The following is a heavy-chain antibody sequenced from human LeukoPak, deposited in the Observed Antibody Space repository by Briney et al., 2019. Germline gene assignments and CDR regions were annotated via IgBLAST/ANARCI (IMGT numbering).Heavy chain of an antibody. CDR3: AIVPYGSGSYYAVGY. V-gene: IGHV3-53*04. Sequence: AGGSLRLSCAASGFTVSSNYMSWVRQAPGKGLEWVSVIYSGGSTYYADSVKGRFTISRHNSKNTLYLQMNSLRAEDTAVYYCAIVPYGSGSYYAVGYWGQGTLVTVSS. J-gene: IGHJ4*02. CDR2: IYSGGST. CDR1: GFTVSSNY. D-gene: IGHD3-10*01.